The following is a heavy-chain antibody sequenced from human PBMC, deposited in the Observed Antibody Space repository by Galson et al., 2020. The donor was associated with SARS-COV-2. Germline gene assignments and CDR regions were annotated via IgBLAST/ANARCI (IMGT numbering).Heavy chain of an antibody. D-gene: IGHD5-18*01. J-gene: IGHJ6*03. CDR2: IKQDGSEK. V-gene: IGHV3-7*03. CDR3: ARDVIGYSYGDYYYYYYYMDV. Sequence: GESLKISCAASGFTFSSYWMSWVRQAPGKGLEWVANIKQDGSEKYYVDSVKGRFTISRDNAKNSLYLQMNSLRAEDTAVYYCARDVIGYSYGDYYYYYYYMDVWGKGTTVTVSS. CDR1: GFTFSSYW.